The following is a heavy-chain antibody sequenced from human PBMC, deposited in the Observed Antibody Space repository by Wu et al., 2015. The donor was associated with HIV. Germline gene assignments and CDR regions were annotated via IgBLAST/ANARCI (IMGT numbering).Heavy chain of an antibody. D-gene: IGHD2-15*01. CDR1: GGSFSGYH. J-gene: IGHJ6*03. CDR2: INHSGIA. Sequence: QVQLQQWGAGLLKPSETLSLTCAVHGGSFSGYHWSWIRQSPGKGLEWIGEINHSGIANYNPSLKSRVTISLDTSKDQLSLKLSSVTAADTAMYYCARYQYHLLRRHDYLDVWGKGSAVTVS. CDR3: ARYQYHLLRRHDYLDV. V-gene: IGHV4-34*01.